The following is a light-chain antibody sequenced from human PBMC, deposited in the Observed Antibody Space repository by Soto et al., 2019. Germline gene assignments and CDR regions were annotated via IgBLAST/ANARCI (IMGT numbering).Light chain of an antibody. CDR3: QQYAASPRI. V-gene: IGKV3-20*01. CDR1: QSVTSSY. J-gene: IGKJ1*01. CDR2: GAS. Sequence: SPGTLSLSQGERATLSCGVSQSVTSSYFAWYQQKFGQAPRLLISGASSRATGIPDRFSGSGSGTDLTLTISRLEREDFAVYYCQQYAASPRIFRQGTKVDIK.